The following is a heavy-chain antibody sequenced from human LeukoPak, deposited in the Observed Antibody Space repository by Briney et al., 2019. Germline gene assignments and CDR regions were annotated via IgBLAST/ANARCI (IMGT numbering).Heavy chain of an antibody. D-gene: IGHD3-10*01. J-gene: IGHJ4*02. CDR1: GYTFNDYF. CDR2: INPNSGAT. CDR3: ATLRENNYGCY. Sequence: ASVKVSCKASGYTFNDYFMHWVRQAPGQGLEWMGWINPNSGATNSAQKFQGRVTMTSDTSISTAYMELRSLTSDDTAVYYCATLRENNYGCYWGQGTLVTVSS. V-gene: IGHV1-2*02.